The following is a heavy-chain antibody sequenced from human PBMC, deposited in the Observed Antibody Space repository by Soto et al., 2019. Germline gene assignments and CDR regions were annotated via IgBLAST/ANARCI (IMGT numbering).Heavy chain of an antibody. CDR3: ARGLRGPKGGDMVRGVLNY. CDR2: ISYDGSNK. D-gene: IGHD3-10*01. J-gene: IGHJ4*02. CDR1: GFTFSSYA. V-gene: IGHV3-30-3*01. Sequence: QVQLVESGGGVVQPGRSLRRSCAASGFTFSSYAMHWVRQAPGKGLEWVAVISYDGSNKYYADSVKGRFTISRDNSKNTLYLQMNSRRAEDTAVYYWARGLRGPKGGDMVRGVLNYWGQGTLVTVSS.